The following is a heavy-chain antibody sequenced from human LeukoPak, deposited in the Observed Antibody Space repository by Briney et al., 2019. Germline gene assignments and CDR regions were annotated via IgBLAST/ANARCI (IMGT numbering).Heavy chain of an antibody. Sequence: ASVKVSCKASGYTFTSYYMHWVRQAPGQGLEWMGWINPNSGGTNYAQKFQDRVTMTRDTSISTAYMELSSLRSDDTAVYYCARDPANTYYYGPWGQGTLVTVSS. J-gene: IGHJ4*02. D-gene: IGHD3-10*01. CDR3: ARDPANTYYYGP. CDR1: GYTFTSYY. V-gene: IGHV1-2*02. CDR2: INPNSGGT.